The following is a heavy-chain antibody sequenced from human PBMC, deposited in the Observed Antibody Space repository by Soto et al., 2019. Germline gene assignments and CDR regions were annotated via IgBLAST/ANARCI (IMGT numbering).Heavy chain of an antibody. CDR1: GFTFSSYS. D-gene: IGHD3-3*01. Sequence: EVQLVESGGGLVKPGGSLRLSCAASGFTFSSYSMNWVRQAPGKGLEWVSSISSSSSYIYYADSVKGRFTISRDNAKNSLYLQMNSLRAEDTAVYYCAREYNDFWSGYYSDDYYGMDVWGQGTTVTVSS. V-gene: IGHV3-21*01. CDR3: AREYNDFWSGYYSDDYYGMDV. CDR2: ISSSSSYI. J-gene: IGHJ6*02.